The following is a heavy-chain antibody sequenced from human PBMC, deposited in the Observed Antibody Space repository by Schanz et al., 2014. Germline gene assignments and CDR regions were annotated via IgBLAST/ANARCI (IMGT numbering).Heavy chain of an antibody. CDR2: INPSGGST. CDR1: GYNFITYG. CDR3: ARNYGGHSEESDRYGMDV. D-gene: IGHD4-17*01. Sequence: QVHLVQSGGEVKKPGASVKVSCKASGYNFITYGISWVRQAPGQGLEWMGIINPSGGSTTYAQKFQGRVTMTSDTSTSTVYMELSSLRSEDTAVYYCARNYGGHSEESDRYGMDVWGQGTTVTVSS. V-gene: IGHV1-46*01. J-gene: IGHJ6*02.